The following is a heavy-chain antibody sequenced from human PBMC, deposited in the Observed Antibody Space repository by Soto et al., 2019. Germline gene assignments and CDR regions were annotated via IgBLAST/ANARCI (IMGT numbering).Heavy chain of an antibody. CDR2: ITSKSTTI. Sequence: GGSLRLSCAASGFTFTSYSMNWVRQAPGPGLEWVSYITSKSTTIKYADSVKGRFTVSRDNAKNSLYLQLNSLRDEDTAVYYCAREMGACSDSSCYPGPYDSWGQGTLVTVS. CDR3: AREMGACSDSSCYPGPYDS. J-gene: IGHJ5*02. D-gene: IGHD3-16*01. CDR1: GFTFTSYS. V-gene: IGHV3-48*02.